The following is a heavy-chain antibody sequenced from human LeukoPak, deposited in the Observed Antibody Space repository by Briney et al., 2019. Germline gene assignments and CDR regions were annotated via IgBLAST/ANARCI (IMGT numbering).Heavy chain of an antibody. Sequence: PGGSLRLSCAASGFTFSSYAMSWVRQAPGKGLEWVAFIRYDGSNKYYADSVKGRFTISRDNSKNTLYLQMNSLRAEDTAVYYCAKAGAYCSSTSCYYYMDVWGKGTTVTISS. V-gene: IGHV3-30*02. CDR2: IRYDGSNK. CDR1: GFTFSSYA. D-gene: IGHD2-2*01. J-gene: IGHJ6*03. CDR3: AKAGAYCSSTSCYYYMDV.